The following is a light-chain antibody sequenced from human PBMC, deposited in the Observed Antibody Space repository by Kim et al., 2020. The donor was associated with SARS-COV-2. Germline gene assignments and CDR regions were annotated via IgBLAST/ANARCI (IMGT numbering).Light chain of an antibody. CDR1: QSVSSN. V-gene: IGKV3-15*01. J-gene: IGKJ2*01. Sequence: ETVMTQSPATLSVSPGERATLSRRASQSVSSNLAWYQQKPGQAPRLLIYGASTRATGIPARFSGSGSGTEFTLTISSLQSEDFGVYYCQQYNNFREYTFGQGTKLEI. CDR3: QQYNNFREYT. CDR2: GAS.